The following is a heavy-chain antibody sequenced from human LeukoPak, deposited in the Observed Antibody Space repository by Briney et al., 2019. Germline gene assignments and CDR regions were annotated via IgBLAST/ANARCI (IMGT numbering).Heavy chain of an antibody. Sequence: ASVKVSCKVSGYTLTELSMHWVRQAPGKGLEWMGGFDPEDGETIYAQKFQGRVTMTEDTSTDTAYMELSSLRSEDTAVYYCARDYLRADSSGYYSLGYWGQGTLVTVSS. CDR3: ARDYLRADSSGYYSLGY. V-gene: IGHV1-24*01. CDR1: GYTLTELS. J-gene: IGHJ4*02. CDR2: FDPEDGET. D-gene: IGHD3-22*01.